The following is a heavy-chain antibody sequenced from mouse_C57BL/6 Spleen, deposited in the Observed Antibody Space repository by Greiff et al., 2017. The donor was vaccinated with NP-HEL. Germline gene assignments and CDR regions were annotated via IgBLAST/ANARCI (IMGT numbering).Heavy chain of an antibody. Sequence: EVKVEESGGGLVQPGGSLKLSCAASGFTFSDYYMYWVRQTPEKRLEWVAYISNGGGSTYYPDTVKGRFTISRDNAKNTLYLQMSRLKSEDTAMYYCARKDYGSRDYAMDYWGQGTSVTVSS. CDR1: GFTFSDYY. CDR3: ARKDYGSRDYAMDY. J-gene: IGHJ4*01. V-gene: IGHV5-12*01. CDR2: ISNGGGST. D-gene: IGHD1-1*01.